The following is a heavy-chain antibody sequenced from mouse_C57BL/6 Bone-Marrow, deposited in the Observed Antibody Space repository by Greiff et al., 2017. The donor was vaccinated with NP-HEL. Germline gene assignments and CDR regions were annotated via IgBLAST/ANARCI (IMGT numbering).Heavy chain of an antibody. CDR2: IYPGDGDT. CDR1: GYAFSSSW. V-gene: IGHV1-82*01. CDR3: ARIPGVDY. Sequence: VKLMESGPELVKPGASVKISCKASGYAFSSSWMNWVKQRPGKGLEWIGRIYPGDGDTNYNGKFKGKATLTADKSSSTAYMQLSSLTSEDSAVYFCARIPGVDYWGQGTTLTVSS. J-gene: IGHJ2*01. D-gene: IGHD5-1-1*01.